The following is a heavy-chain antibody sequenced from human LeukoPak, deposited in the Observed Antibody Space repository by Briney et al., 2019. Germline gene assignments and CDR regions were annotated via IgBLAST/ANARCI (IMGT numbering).Heavy chain of an antibody. CDR2: ISSSGFTL. V-gene: IGHV3-48*03. J-gene: IGHJ6*03. CDR1: GFTFSSYE. D-gene: IGHD4-11*01. CDR3: ARGVPKTSYYYYYMDV. Sequence: GGSLRLSCAASGFTFSSYEMNWVRQAPGKGLEWVSYISSSGFTLNYADSVKGRFTISRDNAKNSLYLQMNSLRAEDTAVYHCARGVPKTSYYYYYMDVWGKGTTVTVSS.